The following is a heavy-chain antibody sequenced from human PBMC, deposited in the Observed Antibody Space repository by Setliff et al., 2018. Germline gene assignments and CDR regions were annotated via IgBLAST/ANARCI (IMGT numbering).Heavy chain of an antibody. J-gene: IGHJ6*03. V-gene: IGHV1-2*02. D-gene: IGHD5-12*01. CDR2: INPNSGGT. CDR3: ARDSGYNWQYYYYMDV. CDR1: GYTFTGYY. Sequence: ASVKVSCKASGYTFTGYYMHWVRQAPGQGLEWMGWINPNSGGTNYAQKFQGRGTMTRDTSISTAYMELSRLRSDDTAVYYCARDSGYNWQYYYYMDVWGKGTTVTVSS.